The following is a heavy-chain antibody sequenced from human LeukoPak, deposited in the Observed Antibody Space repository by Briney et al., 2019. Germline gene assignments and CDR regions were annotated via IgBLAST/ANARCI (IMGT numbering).Heavy chain of an antibody. CDR1: GYTFTSYD. V-gene: IGHV1-8*03. CDR3: ARTGYGRSKYYFDY. D-gene: IGHD5-18*01. J-gene: IGHJ4*02. Sequence: VASVKVSCKASGYTFTSYDINWVRQATGQGLEWMGWMNPNSGNTGYVQKFQGRVTITRNTSISTAYMELSSLRSEDTAVYYCARTGYGRSKYYFDYWGQGTLVTVSS. CDR2: MNPNSGNT.